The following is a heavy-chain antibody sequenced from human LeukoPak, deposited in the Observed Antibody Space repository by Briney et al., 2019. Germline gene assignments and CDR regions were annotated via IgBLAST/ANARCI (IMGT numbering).Heavy chain of an antibody. D-gene: IGHD3-22*01. Sequence: GGSLRLSCAASGFTFSSYSMNWVRQAPGKGLEWVSSISSSSSYIYYADSVKGRFTISRDNAKNSLYLQMSSLRAEDTAVYYCARHQDDSSEIPLDYWGQGTLVTVSS. J-gene: IGHJ4*02. V-gene: IGHV3-21*01. CDR3: ARHQDDSSEIPLDY. CDR2: ISSSSSYI. CDR1: GFTFSSYS.